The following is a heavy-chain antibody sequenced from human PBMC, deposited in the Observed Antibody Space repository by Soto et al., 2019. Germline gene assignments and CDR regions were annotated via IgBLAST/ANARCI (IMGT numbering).Heavy chain of an antibody. CDR3: ARALGYCSGGSCYRDWFDP. V-gene: IGHV1-8*01. Sequence: QVQLVQSGAEVKKPGASVKVSCKASGYTFTSYDINWVRQATGQGLEWMGWMNPNRGNTGYAQQCQGRVTMTRNTSVSTAYMELSSLRSEDTAVYYCARALGYCSGGSCYRDWFDPWGQGTLVTVSS. J-gene: IGHJ5*02. CDR1: GYTFTSYD. CDR2: MNPNRGNT. D-gene: IGHD2-15*01.